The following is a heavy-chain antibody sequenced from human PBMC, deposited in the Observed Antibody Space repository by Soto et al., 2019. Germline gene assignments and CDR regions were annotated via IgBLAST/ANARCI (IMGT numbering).Heavy chain of an antibody. CDR1: GGSFSGYY. J-gene: IGHJ4*02. Sequence: QVQLQQWGAGLLKPSETLSLTCAVYGGSFSGYYWNWSRQPPGKGLEWIGEINLSGSTNYNPSLKSRVTLSVDTSKTQFSLKLSSVTAADTAVYYCARGWGRIFDYWGQGTLVTVSS. CDR2: INLSGST. V-gene: IGHV4-34*01. CDR3: ARGWGRIFDY. D-gene: IGHD7-27*01.